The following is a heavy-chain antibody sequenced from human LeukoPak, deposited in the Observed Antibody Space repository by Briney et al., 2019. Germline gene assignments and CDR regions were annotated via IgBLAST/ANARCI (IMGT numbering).Heavy chain of an antibody. CDR2: IYTSGST. D-gene: IGHD2-2*01. Sequence: SETLSLTCTVSGGSISSYYCSWIRQPAGKGLEWIGRIYTSGSTNYNPSLKSRVTMSVDTSKNQFSLKLSSVTAADTAVYYCARDRSVIGGAAPAAYSSRPNYYGMDVWGQGTTVTVSS. CDR3: ARDRSVIGGAAPAAYSSRPNYYGMDV. V-gene: IGHV4-4*07. J-gene: IGHJ6*02. CDR1: GGSISSYY.